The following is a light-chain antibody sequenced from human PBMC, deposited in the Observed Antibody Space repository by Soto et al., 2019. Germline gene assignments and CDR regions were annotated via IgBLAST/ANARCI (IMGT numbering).Light chain of an antibody. Sequence: QSVLTQPPSVSGAPGQRVTISCTGSTSNIGAGYDVHWYQQLPGTAPKLLIYANSNRPSGVPDRFSGSKSGTSASLAITGLQAEDEADYYCQFYDNSLSGWVFGGGTKLTVL. CDR1: TSNIGAGYD. CDR3: QFYDNSLSGWV. CDR2: ANS. V-gene: IGLV1-40*01. J-gene: IGLJ2*01.